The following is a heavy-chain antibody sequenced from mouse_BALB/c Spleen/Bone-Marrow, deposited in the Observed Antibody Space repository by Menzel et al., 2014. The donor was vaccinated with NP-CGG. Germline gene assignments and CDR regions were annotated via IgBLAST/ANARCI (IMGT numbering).Heavy chain of an antibody. CDR2: ISCYNGAT. V-gene: IGHV1S34*01. CDR1: GYSFTGYY. Sequence: SGYSFTGYYMHWVKQSHGKSLEWIGYISCYNGATSYNQKFKGKATFTVDTSSSTAYMQFNSLTSEDSAVYYCARGDYGDWYFDVWGAGTTVTVSS. CDR3: ARGDYGDWYFDV. J-gene: IGHJ1*01. D-gene: IGHD2-4*01.